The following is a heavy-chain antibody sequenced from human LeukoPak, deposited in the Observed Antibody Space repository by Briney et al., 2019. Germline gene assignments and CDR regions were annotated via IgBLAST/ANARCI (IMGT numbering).Heavy chain of an antibody. CDR3: AREGLYSGSVSSDLDY. V-gene: IGHV3-21*01. CDR2: ISGSATHI. J-gene: IGHJ4*02. D-gene: IGHD3-10*01. Sequence: GGSLRLSCVVSGFTFSSYAMSWVRQAPGKGLEWVSSISGSATHIYYADSVKGRFTISRDNAKNSVYLQVNSLRAEDTAVYYCAREGLYSGSVSSDLDYWGQGTLVSVSS. CDR1: GFTFSSYA.